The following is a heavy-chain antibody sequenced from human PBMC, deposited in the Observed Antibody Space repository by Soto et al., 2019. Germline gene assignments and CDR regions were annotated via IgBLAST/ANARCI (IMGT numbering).Heavy chain of an antibody. D-gene: IGHD6-19*01. V-gene: IGHV3-33*01. J-gene: IGHJ4*02. Sequence: QPGGSLRLSCAASGFTFSSYGMHWVRQAPGKGLEWVAVIWYDGSNKYYADSVKGRFTISRDNSKNTLYLQMNSLRAEDTAVYYCARDLRQWHKALFDYWGQGTLVTVSS. CDR2: IWYDGSNK. CDR1: GFTFSSYG. CDR3: ARDLRQWHKALFDY.